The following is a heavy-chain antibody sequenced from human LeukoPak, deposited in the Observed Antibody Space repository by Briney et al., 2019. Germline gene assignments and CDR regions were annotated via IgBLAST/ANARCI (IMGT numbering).Heavy chain of an antibody. CDR3: ARGTDYGDYGGTWFYYYYMDV. Sequence: ASVKVSCKASGGTFSSYAISWVRQAPGQGLEWMGGIIPIFGTANYAQKFQGRVTITTDESTSTAYMELRSLRSDDTAVYYCARGTDYGDYGGTWFYYYYMDVWGEGTTVTVSS. V-gene: IGHV1-69*05. CDR2: IIPIFGTA. CDR1: GGTFSSYA. J-gene: IGHJ6*03. D-gene: IGHD4-17*01.